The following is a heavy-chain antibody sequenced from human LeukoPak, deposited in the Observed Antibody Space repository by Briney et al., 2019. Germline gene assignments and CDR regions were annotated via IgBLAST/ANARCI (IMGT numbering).Heavy chain of an antibody. CDR2: INPKNGAT. Sequence: GASVKVSCKASGYTFTDYYIHWVRLAPGQGLEWMGRINPKNGATNYAQKFQGRVTMTRDTSISTAYMELSRLRSDETAVYYCARGYTYGKFDYWGQGTLATVSS. J-gene: IGHJ4*02. CDR3: ARGYTYGKFDY. V-gene: IGHV1-2*06. D-gene: IGHD5-18*01. CDR1: GYTFTDYY.